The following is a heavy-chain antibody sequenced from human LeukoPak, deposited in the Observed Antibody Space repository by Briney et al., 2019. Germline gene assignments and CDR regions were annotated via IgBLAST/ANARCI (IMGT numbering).Heavy chain of an antibody. CDR2: IVVGSGNT. CDR3: AASPDYYDSSGYSYYFDY. V-gene: IGHV1-58*01. J-gene: IGHJ4*02. Sequence: SVKVSCKASGFTFTSYAVHWVRQARGQRLEWIGWIVVGSGNTNYAQKFQERVTITRDMSTSTAYMELSSLRSEDTAAFYCAASPDYYDSSGYSYYFDYWGQGTLVTVSS. CDR1: GFTFTSYA. D-gene: IGHD3-22*01.